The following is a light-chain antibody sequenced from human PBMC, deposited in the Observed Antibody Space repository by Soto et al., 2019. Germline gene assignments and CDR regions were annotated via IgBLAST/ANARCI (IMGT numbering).Light chain of an antibody. V-gene: IGKV3-20*01. J-gene: IGKJ1*01. CDR1: QSVSNIY. CDR2: GAS. CDR3: QQYDSSPRT. Sequence: EIVLTQSPGTLSLSPGETDTLSCRASQSVSNIYLGWYQQKPGQAPRLLISGASTRAADIPDRFSGSGSGTDFTLTIGRLEPEDLAVYYCQQYDSSPRTFGQGTKVDIK.